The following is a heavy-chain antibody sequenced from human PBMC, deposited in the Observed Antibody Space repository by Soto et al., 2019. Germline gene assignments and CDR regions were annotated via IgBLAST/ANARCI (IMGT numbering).Heavy chain of an antibody. CDR1: GFSLSTSGMC. CDR3: ARIPDDTGGFDP. D-gene: IGHD2-8*02. Sequence: SGPTLVNPTQTLTLTCTFSGFSLSTSGMCVSWIRQPPGKALEWLARIDWDDDKYYSTSLKTRLTISKDTSKNQVVFTMTNMDLLDTATYYCARIPDDTGGFDPWGQGTLVTVSS. V-gene: IGHV2-70*11. CDR2: IDWDDDK. J-gene: IGHJ5*02.